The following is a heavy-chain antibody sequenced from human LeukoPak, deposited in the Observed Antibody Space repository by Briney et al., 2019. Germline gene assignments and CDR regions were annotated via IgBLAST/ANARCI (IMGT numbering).Heavy chain of an antibody. J-gene: IGHJ3*02. Sequence: SETLSLTCTVSGGSISSYYWSWIRQPPGKGLEWIGYIYYSGSTNYNPSLKSRVTISVDTSKNQFSLKPSSVTAADTAVYYCARAIYREDAFDIWGQGTMVTVSS. V-gene: IGHV4-59*01. CDR1: GGSISSYY. D-gene: IGHD2-2*02. CDR2: IYYSGST. CDR3: ARAIYREDAFDI.